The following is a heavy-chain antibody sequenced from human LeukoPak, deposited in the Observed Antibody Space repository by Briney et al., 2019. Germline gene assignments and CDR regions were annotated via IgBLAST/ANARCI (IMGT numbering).Heavy chain of an antibody. CDR2: IYHSGST. J-gene: IGHJ3*02. Sequence: SETLSLTCTVSGGSISSGGYYWSWIRQPPGKGLEWIGYIYHSGSTYYNPSLKSRVTISVDRSKNQFSLKLSSVTAADTAVYYCARDLSAYDAFDIWGQGTMVTVSS. CDR1: GGSISSGGYY. CDR3: ARDLSAYDAFDI. D-gene: IGHD3-16*01. V-gene: IGHV4-30-2*01.